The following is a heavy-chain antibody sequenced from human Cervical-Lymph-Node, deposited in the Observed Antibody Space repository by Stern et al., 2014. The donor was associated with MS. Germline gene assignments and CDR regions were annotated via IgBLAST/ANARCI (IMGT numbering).Heavy chain of an antibody. Sequence: VQLVESGGGVVQPGRSLRLACAASGFTFTSYAMHWVRQAPGKGLECVAHISYDGSNKYSADSVTGRFTISRDDSKNTVYLQMNSLRAEDTAVYYCARDYNYFGSGSLDYWGQGTLVNVSS. CDR2: ISYDGSNK. CDR3: ARDYNYFGSGSLDY. CDR1: GFTFTSYA. D-gene: IGHD3-10*01. V-gene: IGHV3-30*03. J-gene: IGHJ4*02.